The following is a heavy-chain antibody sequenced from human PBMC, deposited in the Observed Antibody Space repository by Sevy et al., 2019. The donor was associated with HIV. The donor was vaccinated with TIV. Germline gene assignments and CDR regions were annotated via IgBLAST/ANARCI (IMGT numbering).Heavy chain of an antibody. CDR2: MNPNSGNT. CDR1: GYTFTSYD. J-gene: IGHJ4*02. D-gene: IGHD5-12*01. CDR3: ARVEMATITRDY. Sequence: ASVKVSCKASGYTFTSYDINWVRQATGQGLEWMGWMNPNSGNTGYAQKFQGRVTMTRNTSIGTAYMELSSLRSEDTAVYYCARVEMATITRDYWGQGTLVTVSS. V-gene: IGHV1-8*01.